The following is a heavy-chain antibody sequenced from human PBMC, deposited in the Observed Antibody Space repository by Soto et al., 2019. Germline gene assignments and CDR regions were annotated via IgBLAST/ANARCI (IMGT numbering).Heavy chain of an antibody. V-gene: IGHV4-30-2*01. CDR1: GCSISSGGYS. J-gene: IGHJ6*02. CDR3: ARVPDV. CDR2: IYHSGST. Sequence: PSETLSLTCAFSGCSISSGGYSWSWTRQPPGKGLEWIGYIYHSGSTYYNPSLKSRVTISVDRSKNQFSLKLSSVTAADTAVYYCARVPDVWGQGTTVTVSS.